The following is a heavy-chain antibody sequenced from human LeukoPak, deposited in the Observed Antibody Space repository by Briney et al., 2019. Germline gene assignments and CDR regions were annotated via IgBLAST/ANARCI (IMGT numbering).Heavy chain of an antibody. CDR1: GGSISSYY. V-gene: IGHV4-59*01. Sequence: SETLSLTCTVSGGSISSYYWSWIRQPPGKGLEWIGCIYYSGSTNYNPSLKSRVTISVDTSKNQFSLKLSSVTAADTAVYYCARVDDYYDSSGYSYWGQGTLVTVSS. D-gene: IGHD3-22*01. J-gene: IGHJ4*02. CDR3: ARVDDYYDSSGYSY. CDR2: IYYSGST.